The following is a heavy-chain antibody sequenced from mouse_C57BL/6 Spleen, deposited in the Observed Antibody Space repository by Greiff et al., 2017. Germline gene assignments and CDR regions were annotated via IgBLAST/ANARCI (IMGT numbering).Heavy chain of an antibody. V-gene: IGHV1-69*01. CDR1: GYTFTSYR. CDR3: ARRGITTVVRQLRLPFAY. D-gene: IGHD1-1*01. Sequence: QVQLKQPGAELVMPGASVKLSCKASGYTFTSYRMHWVKQRPGQGLEWIGEIDPSDSYTNYNQKFKGKSTLTVDTSSSTAYMQLSRLTSEDSAVYYGARRGITTVVRQLRLPFAYWGQGTLVTVSA. J-gene: IGHJ3*01. CDR2: IDPSDSYT.